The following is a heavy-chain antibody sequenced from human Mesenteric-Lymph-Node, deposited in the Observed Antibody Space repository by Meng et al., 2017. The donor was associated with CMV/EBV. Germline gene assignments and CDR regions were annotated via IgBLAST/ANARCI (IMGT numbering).Heavy chain of an antibody. J-gene: IGHJ4*02. V-gene: IGHV1-2*06. CDR1: YTFTGYD. CDR2: INPNSGGT. D-gene: IGHD2-2*01. Sequence: YTFTGYDMHWVRQAPGQGLEWMGRINPNSGGTNYAQKFQGRVTMTRDTSITTAYMELSRLTSDDTAVYYCARVPEGYCSSTSCNLDYWGQGTLVTVSS. CDR3: ARVPEGYCSSTSCNLDY.